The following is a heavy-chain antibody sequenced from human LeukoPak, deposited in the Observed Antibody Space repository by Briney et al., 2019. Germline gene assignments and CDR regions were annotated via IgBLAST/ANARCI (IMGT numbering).Heavy chain of an antibody. Sequence: PSETLSLTCTVSGGSISSSSYYWGWIRQPPGKGLECIGSINYSGSTYYNPSLKSRVTISVDTSKNQVSLKLSSVTAADTAVYYCAREDDMVRGVIRFDYWGQGTLVTVSS. D-gene: IGHD3-10*01. V-gene: IGHV4-39*02. CDR2: INYSGST. CDR3: AREDDMVRGVIRFDY. CDR1: GGSISSSSYY. J-gene: IGHJ4*02.